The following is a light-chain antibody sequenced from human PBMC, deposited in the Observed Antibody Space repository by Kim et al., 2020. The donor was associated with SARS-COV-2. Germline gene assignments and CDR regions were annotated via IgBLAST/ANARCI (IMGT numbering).Light chain of an antibody. CDR1: KLGDKY. J-gene: IGLJ2*01. Sequence: VSPGQAASITCGGDKLGDKYACWYQQKPGQSPVLVIYQDNKRPSGIPERFSGSNSGNTATLTISGTQAMDEADYYCQAWDSSNAVFGGGTQLTVL. CDR2: QDN. V-gene: IGLV3-1*01. CDR3: QAWDSSNAV.